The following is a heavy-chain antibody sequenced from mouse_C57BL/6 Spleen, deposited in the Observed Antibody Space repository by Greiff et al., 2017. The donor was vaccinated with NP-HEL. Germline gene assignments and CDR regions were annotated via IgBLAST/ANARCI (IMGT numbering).Heavy chain of an antibody. Sequence: EVQLQQSGPELVKPGASVKMSCKASGYTFTDYNMHWVKQSHGKSLEWIGYINPNNGGTSYNQKFKGKATLTVNKSSSTAYMELRSLTSEDSAVYYCALTTVVGYYAMDYWGQGTAVTVSA. CDR2: INPNNGGT. V-gene: IGHV1-22*01. CDR3: ALTTVVGYYAMDY. D-gene: IGHD1-1*01. J-gene: IGHJ4*01. CDR1: GYTFTDYN.